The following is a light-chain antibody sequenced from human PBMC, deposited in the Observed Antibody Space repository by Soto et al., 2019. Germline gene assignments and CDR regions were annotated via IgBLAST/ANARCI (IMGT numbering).Light chain of an antibody. V-gene: IGKV3-11*01. CDR2: DAS. CDR3: QQRSGWPLT. J-gene: IGKJ4*01. Sequence: EIVLTQSPSTLSLSPGERAALSCRASQGVSRFLAWYQQKPGQAPRLPIYDASNRATGIPARFSGSGSGTDFNLAINNLEPEDFAVYYCQQRSGWPLTFGGGTKVEIK. CDR1: QGVSRF.